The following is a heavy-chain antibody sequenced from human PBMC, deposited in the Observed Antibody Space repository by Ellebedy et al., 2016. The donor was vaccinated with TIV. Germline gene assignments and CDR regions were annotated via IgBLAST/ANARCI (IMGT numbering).Heavy chain of an antibody. CDR2: VSGSGGRT. V-gene: IGHV3-23*01. D-gene: IGHD5-24*01. J-gene: IGHJ4*02. Sequence: GESLKISCAGSGFTFSSYAMTWVRQAPGKGLEWVSGVSGSGGRTHNADSVKGRFTISRDNSKNTLYLQINSLRAEDTAVYYCAKESGNGYNHFNYWGQGTLVTVSS. CDR3: AKESGNGYNHFNY. CDR1: GFTFSSYA.